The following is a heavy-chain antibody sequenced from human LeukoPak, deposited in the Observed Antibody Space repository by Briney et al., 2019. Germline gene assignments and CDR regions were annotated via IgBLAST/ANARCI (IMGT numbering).Heavy chain of an antibody. V-gene: IGHV5-51*01. CDR1: GYSFSSYW. CDR2: IYPGDSDT. Sequence: GESLKISCKGPGYSFSSYWIGWVRQRPGKGLEWMGAIYPGDSDTTYSPTFQGQVTTSADKSTRTAYLQWRSLEASDTAVYYCARLMTLVRGGLKRLPRSCGMDVWGQGTTVTVS. D-gene: IGHD3-10*01. J-gene: IGHJ6*02. CDR3: ARLMTLVRGGLKRLPRSCGMDV.